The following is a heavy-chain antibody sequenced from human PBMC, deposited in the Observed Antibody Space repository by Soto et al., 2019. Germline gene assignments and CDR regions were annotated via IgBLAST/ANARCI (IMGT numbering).Heavy chain of an antibody. Sequence: ASVKVSCKASGYTFSTYDINWVRQAPGQGLEWMGWMNPNSGDTGYAQKFLGRVTMTRDSSIRTVYMELSSLSSEDTAVYYCARVNYYGSGSYEDFFYYYGLDVWGQGTTVTVSS. D-gene: IGHD3-10*01. V-gene: IGHV1-8*01. CDR3: ARVNYYGSGSYEDFFYYYGLDV. CDR2: MNPNSGDT. CDR1: GYTFSTYD. J-gene: IGHJ6*02.